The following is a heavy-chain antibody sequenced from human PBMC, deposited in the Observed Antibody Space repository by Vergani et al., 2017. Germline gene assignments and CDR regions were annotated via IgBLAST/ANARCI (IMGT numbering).Heavy chain of an antibody. CDR1: GFTFSSYS. CDR2: INSNGDDP. D-gene: IGHD1-14*01. CDR3: GKYNRPPGRMFGIDV. Sequence: EVQVVESGGGLVQPGGSLRLSCAASGFTFSSYSMTWVRQAPGKGLEWVSSINSNGDDPYYADSVKGRFIISRDNSKATVYMQMNILRAEDTALYYCGKYNRPPGRMFGIDVWGQGTTVTVAS. V-gene: IGHV3-23*04. J-gene: IGHJ6*02.